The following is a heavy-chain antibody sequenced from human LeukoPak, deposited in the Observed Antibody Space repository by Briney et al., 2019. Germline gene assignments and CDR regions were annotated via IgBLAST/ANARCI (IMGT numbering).Heavy chain of an antibody. J-gene: IGHJ4*02. CDR1: GFIFSDYY. V-gene: IGHV3-11*01. Sequence: GGSLRLSCAASGFIFSDYYMTWIRQAPGKGLEWVSYISSTGGTISYADSVKGRSTISRDNAKNSLYLQMNSLRAEDTAVYYCARNIGYCSSTNCYDSFHADYWGQGTLVTVSS. CDR2: ISSTGGTI. D-gene: IGHD2-2*01. CDR3: ARNIGYCSSTNCYDSFHADY.